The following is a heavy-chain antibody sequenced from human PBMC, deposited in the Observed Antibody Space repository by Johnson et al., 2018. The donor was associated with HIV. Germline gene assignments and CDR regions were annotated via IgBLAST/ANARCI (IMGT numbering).Heavy chain of an antibody. CDR1: GFTFSEYY. J-gene: IGHJ3*02. D-gene: IGHD2-21*01. Sequence: QVQLVESGGGLVKPGGSLRLSCVASGFTFSEYYMSWIRQAPGRGLEWVSYISSGGNTIYYADSVKGRFTISRDNPWNTLFLQMNNLTTEDTALYYCAKSVVVVIAGDNDDAFDIWGQGTMVTVSS. V-gene: IGHV3-11*04. CDR2: ISSGGNTI. CDR3: AKSVVVVIAGDNDDAFDI.